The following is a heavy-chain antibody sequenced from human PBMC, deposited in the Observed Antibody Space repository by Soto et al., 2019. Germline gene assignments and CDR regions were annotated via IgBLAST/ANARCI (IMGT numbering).Heavy chain of an antibody. CDR2: ISGSGSFT. V-gene: IGHV3-23*01. CDR3: AKIPTGSGSSKFDY. D-gene: IGHD3-10*01. J-gene: IGHJ4*02. Sequence: PGGSLRLSCAASVFTSRTYAMNWVRQAPGKGLEWISAISGSGSFTHYADSVRGRFTISRDNSQNQLYLQMNNLRGDDTAMYYCAKIPTGSGSSKFDYWGQGIQVTVSS. CDR1: VFTSRTYA.